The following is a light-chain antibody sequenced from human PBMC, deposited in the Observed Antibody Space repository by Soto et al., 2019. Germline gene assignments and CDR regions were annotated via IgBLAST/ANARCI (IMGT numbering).Light chain of an antibody. CDR3: SSYTSSNTPYG. CDR2: VVS. CDR1: SSDIGGYNY. V-gene: IGLV2-14*01. J-gene: IGLJ1*01. Sequence: QSALTQPASVSGSPGQSITISCTGTSSDIGGYNYVSWYQQHPGKAPKLVIYVVSDRPSGVSNRFSGSKSGNPASLTISGLQAEDEADYYCSSYTSSNTPYGFGTGTKVTVL.